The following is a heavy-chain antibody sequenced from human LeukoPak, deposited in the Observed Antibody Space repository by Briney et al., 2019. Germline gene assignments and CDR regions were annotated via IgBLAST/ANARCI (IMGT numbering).Heavy chain of an antibody. CDR3: ARVYGSGWYGAFDI. J-gene: IGHJ3*02. CDR2: ISSSSSYI. D-gene: IGHD6-19*01. V-gene: IGHV3-21*01. Sequence: GGSLRLSCAASGFTFSSYSMNWVRQAPGKGLEWVSSISSSSSYIYYADSVKGRFTISRDNAKNSLYLQMNSLRAEDTAVYYCARVYGSGWYGAFDIWGQGTMVTVSS. CDR1: GFTFSSYS.